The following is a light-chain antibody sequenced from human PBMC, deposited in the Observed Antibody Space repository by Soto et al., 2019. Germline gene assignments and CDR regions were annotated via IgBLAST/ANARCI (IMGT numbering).Light chain of an antibody. CDR3: QQYYTTLT. J-gene: IGKJ4*01. CDR1: QSVLYNSENKNY. CDR2: WAS. V-gene: IGKV4-1*01. Sequence: DIVMTQSPDSLAVSLGERATINCKSSQSVLYNSENKNYLAWYQQKPGQPPKLLIYWASTRDSGVPDRFSGSGSGADFTLTISSLQAEDVAVYYCQQYYTTLTFGGGTKVEIK.